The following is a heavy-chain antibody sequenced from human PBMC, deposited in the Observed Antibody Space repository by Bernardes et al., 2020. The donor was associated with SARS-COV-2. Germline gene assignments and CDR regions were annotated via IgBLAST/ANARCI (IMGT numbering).Heavy chain of an antibody. Sequence: SETLSFTCTVSGGSISSYYWSWMRQRAGKGLEWSGRIYTSGSTNYNPSLKSRVTMSVDTSKNQFSLKLSSVTAADTAVYYCARVGLGYCSSPSCYTAFDIWGQGTMVTVSS. V-gene: IGHV4-4*07. D-gene: IGHD2-2*02. CDR2: IYTSGST. CDR1: GGSISSYY. J-gene: IGHJ3*02. CDR3: ARVGLGYCSSPSCYTAFDI.